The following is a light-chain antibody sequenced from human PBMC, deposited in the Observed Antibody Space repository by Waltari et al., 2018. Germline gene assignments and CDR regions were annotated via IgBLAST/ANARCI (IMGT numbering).Light chain of an antibody. V-gene: IGLV2-11*01. CDR1: SSDVGGYNY. J-gene: IGLJ3*02. CDR3: CSYAGRYTWV. CDR2: DVS. Sequence: QSALTQPRSVSGSPGQSVTISCTGTSSDVGGYNYVSWFQQHPGKAPKLMIHDVSKRPAGLPDRFAGSKSGNTASLTISGLQADDDTDYYCCSYAGRYTWVFGGGTKLTVL.